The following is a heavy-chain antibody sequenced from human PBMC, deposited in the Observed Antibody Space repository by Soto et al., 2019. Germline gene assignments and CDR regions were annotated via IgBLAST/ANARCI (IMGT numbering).Heavy chain of an antibody. J-gene: IGHJ4*02. CDR2: ITYSGST. D-gene: IGHD6-6*01. CDR3: ARGPGTWQVVDY. Sequence: QVQLQQWGAGLLKPSETLSLTCAVYGGSFSGFSCGWIRQPPGKGLEWIGEITYSGSTYYTPSLKSRVSISLDTSKTQFSVKLSSVTAAGTAVYYCARGPGTWQVVDYWGQGTLVTVSS. CDR1: GGSFSGFS. V-gene: IGHV4-34*02.